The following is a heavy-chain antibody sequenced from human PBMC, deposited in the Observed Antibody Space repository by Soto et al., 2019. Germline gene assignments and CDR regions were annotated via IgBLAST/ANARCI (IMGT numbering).Heavy chain of an antibody. V-gene: IGHV1-3*01. CDR3: ARVTSTGWRLMDV. D-gene: IGHD6-19*01. J-gene: IGHJ6*02. Sequence: ASVKVSCKASGYTFTTYAMHCVRQAPGQRLEWMGWINAGNGNTKYSQKFQGRVTITRDTSASTAYMELSSLRSEDTAVYYCARVTSTGWRLMDVWGQGTTVTVSS. CDR2: INAGNGNT. CDR1: GYTFTTYA.